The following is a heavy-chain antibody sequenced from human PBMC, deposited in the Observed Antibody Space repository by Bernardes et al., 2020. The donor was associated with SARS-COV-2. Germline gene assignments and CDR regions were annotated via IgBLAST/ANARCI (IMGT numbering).Heavy chain of an antibody. CDR2: ISGSGGST. CDR3: AKGEYGAPNEDYYYYYGMDV. J-gene: IGHJ6*02. Sequence: GGSLRLSCAASGFTFSSYAMSWVRQAPGKGLEWVSAISGSGGSTYYADSVKGRFTISRDNSKNTLYLQMNSLRAEDKAVYYCAKGEYGAPNEDYYYYYGMDVWGQGTTVTVSS. CDR1: GFTFSSYA. V-gene: IGHV3-23*01. D-gene: IGHD1-26*01.